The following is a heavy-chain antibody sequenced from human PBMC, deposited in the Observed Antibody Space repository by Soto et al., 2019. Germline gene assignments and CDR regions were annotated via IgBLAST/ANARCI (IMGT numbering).Heavy chain of an antibody. Sequence: QVQLVQSGAEVKKPGSSVKVSCKASGGTFSSYAISWVRQAPGQGLEWMGGIIPIFGTANYAQKFQGRVTITEDESTSTADMELSSLRSEDTAVYYCARANLVVPAAIGAGYYYYYGMDVWGQGTTVTVSS. J-gene: IGHJ6*02. D-gene: IGHD2-2*01. CDR1: GGTFSSYA. CDR2: IIPIFGTA. CDR3: ARANLVVPAAIGAGYYYYYGMDV. V-gene: IGHV1-69*01.